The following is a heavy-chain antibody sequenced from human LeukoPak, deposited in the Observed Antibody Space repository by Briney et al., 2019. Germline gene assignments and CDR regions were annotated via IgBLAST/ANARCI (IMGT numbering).Heavy chain of an antibody. Sequence: GGSLRLSCAASGFTFSTYWMTWVRQAPGKGLEWVANISQDGSEKDYVDSVKGRFTISRDNAKNSLYLQVDSLITEDTAVYYCARDRRQIDEREYDFWSGYSDYWGQGTLVTVSS. J-gene: IGHJ4*02. D-gene: IGHD3-3*01. CDR1: GFTFSTYW. V-gene: IGHV3-7*01. CDR2: ISQDGSEK. CDR3: ARDRRQIDEREYDFWSGYSDY.